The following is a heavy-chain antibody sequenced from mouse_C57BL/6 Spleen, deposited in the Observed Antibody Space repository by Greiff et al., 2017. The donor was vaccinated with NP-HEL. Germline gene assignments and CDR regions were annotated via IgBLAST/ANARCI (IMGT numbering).Heavy chain of an antibody. Sequence: EVQLQQSGPELVKPGASVKISCKASGYTFTDYYMNWVKQSHGKSLEWIGDINPNNGGTSYNQKFKGKATLTVDKSSSTAYMELRSLTSEDSAVYYCARSYYYGLLDYWGQGTTLTVSS. V-gene: IGHV1-26*01. CDR1: GYTFTDYY. J-gene: IGHJ2*01. CDR3: ARSYYYGLLDY. D-gene: IGHD1-1*01. CDR2: INPNNGGT.